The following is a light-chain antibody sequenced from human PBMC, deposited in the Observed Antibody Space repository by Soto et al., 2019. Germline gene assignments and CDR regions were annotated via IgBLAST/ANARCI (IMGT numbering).Light chain of an antibody. CDR1: QSVSTY. Sequence: IQMTQSPSSLSASVGDRVTITCRASQSVSTYLNWYQQKPGKAPQLLIYAASSLQSGVPSRFSGSGSETDFTLTISSLQPEDFAAYYCQQSYSTPPGTFGQGTKVEVK. J-gene: IGKJ1*01. CDR2: AAS. V-gene: IGKV1-39*01. CDR3: QQSYSTPPGT.